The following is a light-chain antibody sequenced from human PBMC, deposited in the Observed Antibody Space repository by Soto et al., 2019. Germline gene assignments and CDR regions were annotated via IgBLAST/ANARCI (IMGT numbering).Light chain of an antibody. CDR1: QGISNY. V-gene: IGKV1-27*01. CDR2: AAS. CDR3: QKYNGASWT. J-gene: IGKJ1*01. Sequence: DIQLTQSPSSLSASVGDRVTITCRASQGISNYVAWYQHKQGKVPKLLIYAASALQLGVPSRFSGSGSGTDFTLTISSLQPEDVATYYCQKYNGASWTFGQGTKVDIK.